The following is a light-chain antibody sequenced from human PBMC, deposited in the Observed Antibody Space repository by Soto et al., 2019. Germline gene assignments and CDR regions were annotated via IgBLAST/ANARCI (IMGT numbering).Light chain of an antibody. V-gene: IGKV3-11*01. CDR2: DAS. J-gene: IGKJ5*01. CDR1: QSISTY. Sequence: EIVLTQSPATLSLSPGESATLSCRASQSISTYLAWYQQKPGQAPRLLIYDASNMATGISARFSASGSGTDFALTISSLEPDDVAVYYCQQRSVWPPITFGKGTRLEIK. CDR3: QQRSVWPPIT.